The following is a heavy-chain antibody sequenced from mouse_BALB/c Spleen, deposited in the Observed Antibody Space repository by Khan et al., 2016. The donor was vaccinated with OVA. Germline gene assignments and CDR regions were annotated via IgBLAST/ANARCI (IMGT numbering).Heavy chain of an antibody. CDR1: GYTFTNYG. CDR2: INTYTGEP. Sequence: QIQLVQSGPELKKPGETVKISCKASGYTFTNYGMNWVKQAPGKGLKWMGWINTYTGEPTYADDFKGRVAFSLETSASTAYLKINNLKNEDTATCYCASHRHWYFAAWGAGTTVTVSS. CDR3: ASHRHWYFAA. V-gene: IGHV9-3-1*01. J-gene: IGHJ1*01.